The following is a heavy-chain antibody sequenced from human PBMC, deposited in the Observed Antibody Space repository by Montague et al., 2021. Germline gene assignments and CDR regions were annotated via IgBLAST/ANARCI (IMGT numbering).Heavy chain of an antibody. CDR3: ARSLYCKGGSCYSGFDP. V-gene: IGHV4-39*01. CDR1: GGSTSSTSYY. CDR2: IYYNGST. D-gene: IGHD2-15*01. J-gene: IGHJ5*02. Sequence: SETLSLTCTVSGGSTSSTSYYWGWIRQPPGKELEFIGAIYYNGSTYLNPSLKSRVTVSIDTSKNQFSLKLISVTAADTAVYFCARSLYCKGGSCYSGFDPWGQGTLVTVSS.